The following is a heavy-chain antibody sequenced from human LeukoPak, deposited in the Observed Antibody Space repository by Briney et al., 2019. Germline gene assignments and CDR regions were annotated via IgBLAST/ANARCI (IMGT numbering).Heavy chain of an antibody. D-gene: IGHD3-22*01. V-gene: IGHV4-39*01. J-gene: IGHJ1*01. CDR1: GDSVSRSDSY. Sequence: SETLSLTCSVSGDSVSRSDSYWDWIRQPPGKGLEWIGTIYYSGRTYYSPSLKSRVTMSVDPSNNQFSLNLRSVTAADTALYYCARRRYYDSSGYLRWGQGTLLSVSS. CDR3: ARRRYYDSSGYLR. CDR2: IYYSGRT.